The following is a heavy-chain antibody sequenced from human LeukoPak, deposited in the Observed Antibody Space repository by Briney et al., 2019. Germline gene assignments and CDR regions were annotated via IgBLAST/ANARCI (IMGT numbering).Heavy chain of an antibody. CDR2: ISDDGTNK. D-gene: IGHD5-24*01. Sequence: GGSLRLSCAASGFIFSNYVIHWVRQAPGNGLEWIAVISDDGTNKNYADSVKGRFTISRDDSKNTVYLQMNSLRAEDTAVYYCARGRWLPLPDFWGQGTLVTVSS. J-gene: IGHJ4*02. V-gene: IGHV3-30*03. CDR3: ARGRWLPLPDF. CDR1: GFIFSNYV.